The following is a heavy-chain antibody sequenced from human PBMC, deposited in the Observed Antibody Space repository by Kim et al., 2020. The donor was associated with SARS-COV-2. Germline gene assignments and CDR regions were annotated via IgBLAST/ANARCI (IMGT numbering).Heavy chain of an antibody. Sequence: GGSLRLSCVGSGFSFIDYSMDWVRQAPGKGLEWVSSMSRDGDYIYYADSLRGRFTISRDNAKKSLYLQMNSLRAEDTAVYYCASDNSGPLGYWGQGSLVT. J-gene: IGHJ4*02. CDR1: GFSFIDYS. CDR2: MSRDGDYI. V-gene: IGHV3-21*04. CDR3: ASDNSGPLGY. D-gene: IGHD1-26*01.